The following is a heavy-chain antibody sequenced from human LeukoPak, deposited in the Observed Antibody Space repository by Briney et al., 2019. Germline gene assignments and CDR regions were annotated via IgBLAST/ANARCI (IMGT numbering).Heavy chain of an antibody. J-gene: IGHJ4*02. CDR1: GFTFRSDW. CDR3: ARVGTAEGTLEDY. V-gene: IGHV3-7*01. Sequence: GGSLRLSCAASGFTFRSDWMSWFRQPPGKGLEWVANIKHDGSEKYYVDSVKGRFTISRDNAMNSLYLQMNSLRAEDTAVYYCARVGTAEGTLEDYWGQGTLVTVSS. D-gene: IGHD6-13*01. CDR2: IKHDGSEK.